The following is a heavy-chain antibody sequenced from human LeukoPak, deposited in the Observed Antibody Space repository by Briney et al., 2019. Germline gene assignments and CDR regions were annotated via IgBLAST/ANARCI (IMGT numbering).Heavy chain of an antibody. CDR1: GFTFSDYS. V-gene: IGHV3-20*04. CDR2: INWNGAST. J-gene: IGHJ4*02. Sequence: GGSLRLSCAASGFTFSDYSMNWVRQAPGKGLEWVSGINWNGASTGYGDSVKGRFTISRDNAKNMLYLQMNSLRAEDTAVYYCARGRGLGELAVASFDSWGQGILVTVSS. CDR3: ARGRGLGELAVASFDS. D-gene: IGHD6-19*01.